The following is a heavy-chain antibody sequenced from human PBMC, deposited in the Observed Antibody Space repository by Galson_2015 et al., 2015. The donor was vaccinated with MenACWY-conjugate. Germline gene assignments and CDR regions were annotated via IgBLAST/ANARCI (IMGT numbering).Heavy chain of an antibody. CDR3: ASTHSSGWYYFDY. D-gene: IGHD6-19*01. V-gene: IGHV3-30*04. Sequence: SLRLSCAASGFTFSSYAMHWVRQAPGKGLEWVAVISYDGSNKYYADSVKGRFTISRDNSKNTLYLQMNSLRAEDTAVYYCASTHSSGWYYFDYWGQGTLVTVSS. J-gene: IGHJ4*02. CDR1: GFTFSSYA. CDR2: ISYDGSNK.